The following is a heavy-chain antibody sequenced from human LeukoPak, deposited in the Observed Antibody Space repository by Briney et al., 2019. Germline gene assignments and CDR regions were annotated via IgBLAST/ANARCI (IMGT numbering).Heavy chain of an antibody. V-gene: IGHV3-9*01. CDR2: ISWNSGSI. J-gene: IGHJ5*02. Sequence: GGSLRLSCAASGFSFDDYAMHWVRQAPGKGLEWVSGISWNSGSIGYADSVKGRFTISRDNAKNSLYLQMNSLRAEDTALYYCAKDVEVGIYDGGWFDPWGQGPLVTVSS. CDR3: AKDVEVGIYDGGWFDP. D-gene: IGHD1-26*01. CDR1: GFSFDDYA.